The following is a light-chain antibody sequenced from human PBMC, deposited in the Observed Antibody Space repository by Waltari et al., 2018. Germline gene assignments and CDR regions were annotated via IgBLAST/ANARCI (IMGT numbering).Light chain of an antibody. J-gene: IGKJ1*01. V-gene: IGKV3-20*01. CDR3: QKYESLPAT. Sequence: ILLTQSPGTLSLSPGERDTLSCRASQSVGRSLVWYQQKPGHAPRLLIYDASRRATGIPDRFSGSGFGTDFSLTISTLEPEYFAVYYCQKYESLPATFGQGTKVEIK. CDR1: QSVGRS. CDR2: DAS.